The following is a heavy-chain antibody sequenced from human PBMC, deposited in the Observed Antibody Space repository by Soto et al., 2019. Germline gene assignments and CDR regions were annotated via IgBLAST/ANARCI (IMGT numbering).Heavy chain of an antibody. D-gene: IGHD3-3*01. Sequence: QITLKESGPTLVKPTQTLTLTCAFSGLSLTTNGLSVGWVRQHPGKALEWLALIYWDDDKRYSPSLKSRLTITRDTSKNQVVLTMTNMDPADTATYYCAHSSTDLNHAMDVWGQGTTVSVSS. J-gene: IGHJ6*02. V-gene: IGHV2-5*02. CDR3: AHSSTDLNHAMDV. CDR1: GLSLTTNGLS. CDR2: IYWDDDK.